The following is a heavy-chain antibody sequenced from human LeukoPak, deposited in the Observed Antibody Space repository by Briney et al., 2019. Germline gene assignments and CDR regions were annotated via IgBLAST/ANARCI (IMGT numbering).Heavy chain of an antibody. CDR1: GGSISTTNYY. D-gene: IGHD3-10*01. Sequence: PSETLSLTCTVSGGSISTTNYYWGWIRQPPGRDLGWIGSIYSSGNTYYNPSLESRVTISVDTSKNQLSLKLTSATAADTAVYYCAPSMVRGVIVFDYWGQGTLVTVSS. CDR2: IYSSGNT. CDR3: APSMVRGVIVFDY. V-gene: IGHV4-39*01. J-gene: IGHJ4*02.